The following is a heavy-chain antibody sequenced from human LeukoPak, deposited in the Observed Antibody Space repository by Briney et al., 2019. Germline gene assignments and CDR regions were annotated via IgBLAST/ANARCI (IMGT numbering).Heavy chain of an antibody. Sequence: KPSETLSLTCTVSGGSISSYYWSWIRQPPGKGLEWIGYIYYSGSTNYNPSLKSRVTISVDTSKNQFSLKLSSVTAADTAVYYCARVDYYDSSGGATYYFDYWGQGTLVTVSS. J-gene: IGHJ4*02. CDR1: GGSISSYY. D-gene: IGHD3-22*01. CDR2: IYYSGST. V-gene: IGHV4-59*01. CDR3: ARVDYYDSSGGATYYFDY.